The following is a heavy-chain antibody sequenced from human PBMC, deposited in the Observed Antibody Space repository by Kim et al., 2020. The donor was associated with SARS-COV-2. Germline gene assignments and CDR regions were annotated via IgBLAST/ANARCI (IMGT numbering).Heavy chain of an antibody. CDR3: ARAEEGPNYG. V-gene: IGHV3-21*01. Sequence: GGSLRLSCAASGFPFSTYAFNWVRQAPGKGLEWVACISSGHTFFADSVQGRFTISRANSKSSLFLEMTSLRVEDTAVYYCARAEEGPNYG. J-gene: IGHJ6*01. CDR1: GFPFSTYA. CDR2: ISSGHT.